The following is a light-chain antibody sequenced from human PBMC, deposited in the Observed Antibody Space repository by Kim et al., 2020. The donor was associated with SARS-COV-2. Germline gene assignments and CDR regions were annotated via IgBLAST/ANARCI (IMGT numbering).Light chain of an antibody. Sequence: GQSITLSCNGTSSDVGGYNYVAWYQQHPGKAPKLMIYDVSKRPSGVSNRFSGSKSGNTASLTISGLQAEDEADYYCSSHTSSSTWVFGGGTQLTVL. CDR2: DVS. V-gene: IGLV2-14*04. CDR3: SSHTSSSTWV. CDR1: SSDVGGYNY. J-gene: IGLJ3*02.